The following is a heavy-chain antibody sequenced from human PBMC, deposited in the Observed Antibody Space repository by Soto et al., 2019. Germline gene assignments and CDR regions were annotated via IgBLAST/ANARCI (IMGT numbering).Heavy chain of an antibody. CDR1: GFTLSNHW. J-gene: IGHJ4*02. D-gene: IGHD3-3*01. CDR3: VRGTRHWRGMDY. V-gene: IGHV3-74*01. Sequence: GWSLRLSCAASGFTLSNHWMHWVRQAPGKGLVWVSSIHGGGSGSSYADSVKDRFTSTSDNAENTLHLQMNGLRGEDSAIYYCVRGTRHWRGMDYWGRGTLVTVSS. CDR2: IHGGGSGS.